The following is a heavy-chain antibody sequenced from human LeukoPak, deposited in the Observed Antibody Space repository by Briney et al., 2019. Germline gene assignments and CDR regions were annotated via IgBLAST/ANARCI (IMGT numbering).Heavy chain of an antibody. CDR2: IYNTGST. D-gene: IGHD2-2*01. Sequence: SETLSLTCTVSGGSISSYYWNWIRQPPGKGLEWIGYIYNTGSTNYNPSLKSRVTILLDTSKNQFSLRPSSVTAADTAVYYYARGTRTSCFNWGQGTLVTVS. J-gene: IGHJ4*02. CDR1: GGSISSYY. V-gene: IGHV4-59*01. CDR3: ARGTRTSCFN.